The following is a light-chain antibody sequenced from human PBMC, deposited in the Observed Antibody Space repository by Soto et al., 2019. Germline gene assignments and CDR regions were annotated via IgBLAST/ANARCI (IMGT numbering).Light chain of an antibody. Sequence: EIVMTQLPATLSVSPGERAILSCRASQSVRSNLAWYQQKPGQAPRLLIYGASTGATGIPARFSGSGSGTEFTLTISSLQSEDFAVYYCQQNNNWPPVTFGQGTKVDIK. CDR3: QQNNNWPPVT. CDR1: QSVRSN. CDR2: GAS. J-gene: IGKJ1*01. V-gene: IGKV3-15*01.